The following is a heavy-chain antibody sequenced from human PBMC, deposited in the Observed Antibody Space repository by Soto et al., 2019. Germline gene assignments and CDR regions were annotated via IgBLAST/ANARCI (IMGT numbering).Heavy chain of an antibody. V-gene: IGHV5-51*01. CDR1: GYTFTRNW. CDR2: IFPIDSDT. CDR3: ATPGGRDFNAFDV. J-gene: IGHJ3*01. Sequence: GESLKISCKGSGYTFTRNWIGWVRQMPGKGLEWMGIIFPIDSDTRYSPSSQGQVTISADNSISTAYLQWSSLKASDTAIYYCATPGGRDFNAFDVWGQGTMLTVSS. D-gene: IGHD2-21*02.